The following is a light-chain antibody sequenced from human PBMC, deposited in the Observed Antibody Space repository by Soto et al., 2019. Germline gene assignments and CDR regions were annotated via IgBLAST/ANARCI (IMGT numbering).Light chain of an antibody. J-gene: IGKJ1*01. CDR2: AAS. CDR3: QKYNGALWT. Sequence: DIQLTQSPSSLSASVGDRVTITCRASQGISNYVAWYQQKPGKVHKLLIYAASALQLGVPSRFRGSGSVTDFTLTISSLQPEDVATYYCQKYNGALWTFGQGIKVEIK. CDR1: QGISNY. V-gene: IGKV1-27*01.